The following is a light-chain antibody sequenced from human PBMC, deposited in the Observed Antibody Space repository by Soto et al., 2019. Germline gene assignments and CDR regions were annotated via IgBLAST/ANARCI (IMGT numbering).Light chain of an antibody. J-gene: IGLJ1*01. CDR3: SSYTSSGTL. Sequence: QSALTQPASVSGSPGQSITISCTGTSSDVGGYNYVSWYQQHPGKAPKVMISDVNNRPSGIFNRFSGSKSGNTASLTISGLRAEDEADYYCSSYTSSGTLFGTGTKVTVL. V-gene: IGLV2-14*03. CDR1: SSDVGGYNY. CDR2: DVN.